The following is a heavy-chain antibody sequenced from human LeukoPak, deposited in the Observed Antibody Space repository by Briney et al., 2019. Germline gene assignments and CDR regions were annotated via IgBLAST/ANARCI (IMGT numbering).Heavy chain of an antibody. Sequence: PGRSLRLSCAASGFTFSSYGMHWVRQAPGKGLEWVAVISYDGSNKYYADSVKGRFTISRDNSKNTLYLQMNSLRAEDTAVYYCAKGSSWNDYWGQETLVTVSS. CDR1: GFTFSSYG. J-gene: IGHJ4*02. CDR2: ISYDGSNK. CDR3: AKGSSWNDY. D-gene: IGHD6-13*01. V-gene: IGHV3-30*18.